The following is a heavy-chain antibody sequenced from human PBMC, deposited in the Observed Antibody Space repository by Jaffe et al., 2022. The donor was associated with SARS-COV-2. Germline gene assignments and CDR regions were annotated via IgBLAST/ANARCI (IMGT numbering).Heavy chain of an antibody. V-gene: IGHV3-21*01. J-gene: IGHJ4*02. Sequence: EVQLVESGGGLVKPGGSLRLSCAASGFTFSSYSMNWVRQAPGKGLEWVSSISSSSSYIYYADSVKGRFTISRDNAKNSLYLQMNSLRAEDTAVYYCASLGYCSGGSCYQFDYWGQGTLVTVSS. D-gene: IGHD2-15*01. CDR1: GFTFSSYS. CDR2: ISSSSSYI. CDR3: ASLGYCSGGSCYQFDY.